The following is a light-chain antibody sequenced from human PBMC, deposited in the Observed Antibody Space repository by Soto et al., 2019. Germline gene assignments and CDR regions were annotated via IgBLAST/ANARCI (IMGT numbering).Light chain of an antibody. CDR2: DAS. Sequence: EIVLTQSPATLSLSPGERATLSCRASQRISGYLAWYQQRPAQAPRLLIYDASNRATGIPVRFSGSGSGTDYTLTITNLESEDFAVYYCQQSLNPKTFGQGTKVDIK. CDR1: QRISGY. CDR3: QQSLNPKT. V-gene: IGKV3-11*01. J-gene: IGKJ1*01.